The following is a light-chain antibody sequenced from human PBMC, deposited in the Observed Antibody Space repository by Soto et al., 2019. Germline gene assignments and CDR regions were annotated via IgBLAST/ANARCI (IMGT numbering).Light chain of an antibody. Sequence: QSALTQPASVSGSPGQSITMSCTGNSSDVGGYNLVSWYQQHPGKAPKLMIYEGSKRPSGVSNRFSGSKSGNTASLTISGLQAEDEADYYCSSYAGSSTFVVFGGGTKLTVL. CDR3: SSYAGSSTFVV. V-gene: IGLV2-23*03. CDR1: SSDVGGYNL. J-gene: IGLJ2*01. CDR2: EGS.